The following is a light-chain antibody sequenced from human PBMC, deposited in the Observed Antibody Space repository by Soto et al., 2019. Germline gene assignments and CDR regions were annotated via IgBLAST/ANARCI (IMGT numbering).Light chain of an antibody. V-gene: IGKV2-28*01. CDR1: QRLLQSNGYNY. J-gene: IGKJ2*01. CDR2: LGS. Sequence: IVLTQSPLSLPVTPGEPASISCRSSQRLLQSNGYNYFSWYLQKPGQSPQLLIYLGSNRASGVTDRFSGSESGTDFTLKISRVEAEDVGTYYCMQALQTPPYTFGQGAKLEIK. CDR3: MQALQTPPYT.